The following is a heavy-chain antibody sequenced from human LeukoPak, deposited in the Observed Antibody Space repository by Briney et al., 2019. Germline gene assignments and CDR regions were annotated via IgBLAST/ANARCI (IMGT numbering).Heavy chain of an antibody. Sequence: SETLSLTCAVYGGTFSGYYWSWIRQPPGKGLEWIGEINHSGSTNYNPSLKSRVTISVDTSKNQFSLKLSSVTAADTAVYYCARDYGSGSYYSEYFDYWGQGTLVTVSS. J-gene: IGHJ4*02. D-gene: IGHD3-10*01. V-gene: IGHV4-34*01. CDR2: INHSGST. CDR1: GGTFSGYY. CDR3: ARDYGSGSYYSEYFDY.